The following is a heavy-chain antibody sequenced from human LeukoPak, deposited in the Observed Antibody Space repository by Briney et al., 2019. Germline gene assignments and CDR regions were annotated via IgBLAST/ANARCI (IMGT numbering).Heavy chain of an antibody. V-gene: IGHV3-23*01. J-gene: IGHJ4*02. D-gene: IGHD2-15*01. Sequence: GGSLRLSCGGSGFTFSSYAMSWVRQAPGKGLEWVSAISSGGTNTFYANSVRGRITITRDTPKTTLHLKMNSLSAEAADVYSCAKGGGSTCYTPSDNWGQGTLVTVSS. CDR1: GFTFSSYA. CDR3: AKGGGSTCYTPSDN. CDR2: ISSGGTNT.